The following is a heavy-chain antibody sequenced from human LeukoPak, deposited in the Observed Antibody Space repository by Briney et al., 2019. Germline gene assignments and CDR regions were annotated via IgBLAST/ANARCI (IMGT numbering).Heavy chain of an antibody. V-gene: IGHV3-53*01. CDR3: AKHRSEVAVAALNY. CDR2: IYSGGST. D-gene: IGHD6-19*01. J-gene: IGHJ4*02. Sequence: PGGSLRLSCAASGFTVSSNYMSWVRQAPGKVLGWVSVIYSGGSTYYADSVKGRFTISRDNSKNTLYLQMNSLRAEDTAVYYCAKHRSEVAVAALNYWGQGTLVTVSS. CDR1: GFTVSSNY.